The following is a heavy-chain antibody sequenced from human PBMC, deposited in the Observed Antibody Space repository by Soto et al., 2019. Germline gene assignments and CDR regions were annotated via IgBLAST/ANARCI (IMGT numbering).Heavy chain of an antibody. CDR3: AKEMGDYYDGSGSWFDP. CDR1: GFTFSSYV. CDR2: ISGSGDNT. V-gene: IGHV3-23*01. Sequence: EVQLLESGGGLVQPGGSLRLSCAASGFTFSSYVMSWVRQAPGKGLEWGSGISGSGDNTYYADTGKGRFTISRDNSKNTLFLQMNSLRAEDTALYFWAKEMGDYYDGSGSWFDPWGQGTLVTVSS. D-gene: IGHD3-22*01. J-gene: IGHJ5*02.